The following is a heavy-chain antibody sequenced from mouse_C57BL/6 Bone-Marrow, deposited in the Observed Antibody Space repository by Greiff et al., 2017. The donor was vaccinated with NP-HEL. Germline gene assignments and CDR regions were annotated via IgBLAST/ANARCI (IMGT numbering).Heavy chain of an antibody. Sequence: EVKLVESGGGLVKPGGSLKLSCAASGFTFSDYGMHWVRQAPEKGLEWVAYISSGSSTIYYADTVKGRFTISRDNAKNTLFLQMTSLRSEDTAMYYCARLYYSYAMDYWGQGTSVTVSS. V-gene: IGHV5-17*01. CDR1: GFTFSDYG. D-gene: IGHD2-12*01. CDR3: ARLYYSYAMDY. J-gene: IGHJ4*01. CDR2: ISSGSSTI.